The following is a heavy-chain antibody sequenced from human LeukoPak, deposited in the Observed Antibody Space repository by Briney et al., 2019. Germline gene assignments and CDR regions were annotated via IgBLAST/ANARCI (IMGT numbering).Heavy chain of an antibody. Sequence: VKPSCTASGYPFTPYGISWVQQAPRHQLEWMGWISAYNGNTNYAQRLQGRVTMTTDTSTSTAYMELRSLRSGDTAVYYCARDSLGIRGMDVWDEETTVTVSS. CDR3: ARDSLGIRGMDV. V-gene: IGHV1-18*01. J-gene: IGHJ6*04. CDR1: GYPFTPYG. CDR2: ISAYNGNT. D-gene: IGHD3-16*02.